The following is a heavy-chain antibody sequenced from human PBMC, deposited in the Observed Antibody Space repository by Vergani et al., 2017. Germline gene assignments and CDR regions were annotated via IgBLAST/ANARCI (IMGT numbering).Heavy chain of an antibody. CDR3: ARDYGDFWGGYDY. CDR1: GFTFSSYW. V-gene: IGHV3-7*01. CDR2: IKQDGSEK. J-gene: IGHJ4*02. Sequence: EVQLVESGGGLVQPGGSLRLSCAASGFTFSSYWMSWVRQAPGKGLEWVANIKQDGSEKYYVDSVKGRFTISRDNAKNSLYLQMNSLRAEDTAVYYCARDYGDFWGGYDYWGQGTLVTVSS. D-gene: IGHD3-3*01.